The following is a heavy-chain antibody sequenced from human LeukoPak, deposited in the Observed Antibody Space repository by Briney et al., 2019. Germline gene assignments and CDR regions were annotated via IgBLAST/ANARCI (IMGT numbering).Heavy chain of an antibody. CDR3: AKEVPNYDFWSGYSGTDY. V-gene: IGHV3-30-3*01. D-gene: IGHD3-3*01. Sequence: GRSLRLSCAASGFTFSSYAMHWVRQAPGKGLEWVAVISYDGSNKYYADSVKGRFTISRDNSKNTLYLQMNSLRAEDTAVYYCAKEVPNYDFWSGYSGTDYWGQGTLVTVSS. J-gene: IGHJ4*02. CDR1: GFTFSSYA. CDR2: ISYDGSNK.